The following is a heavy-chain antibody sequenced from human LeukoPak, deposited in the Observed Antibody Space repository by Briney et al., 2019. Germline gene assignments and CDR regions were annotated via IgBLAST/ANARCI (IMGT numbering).Heavy chain of an antibody. D-gene: IGHD3-10*01. CDR1: GYTLTEVS. Sequence: ASVKVSCKVSGYTLTEVSMHWVRQAPGKGLEWMGGFDPEDGETIYAQKFQGRVTMTEDTSTDTAYMELSSLRSEDTAVYYCATWYYYGSGSYYKIDYWGQGTLVTVSS. J-gene: IGHJ4*02. CDR2: FDPEDGET. V-gene: IGHV1-24*01. CDR3: ATWYYYGSGSYYKIDY.